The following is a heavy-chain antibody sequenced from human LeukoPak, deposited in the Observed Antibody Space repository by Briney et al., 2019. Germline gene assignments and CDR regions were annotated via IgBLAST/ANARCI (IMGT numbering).Heavy chain of an antibody. CDR3: ARGPWGATYYDYVWGSYGNWFDP. CDR2: INHSGST. Sequence: SETLSLTCAVYGGSFSGYYWSWIRQPPGKGLEWIGEINHSGSTNYNPSLKSRVTISVDTSKNQFSLKLSSVTAADTAVYYCARGPWGATYYDYVWGSYGNWFDPWGQGTLVTVSS. V-gene: IGHV4-34*01. CDR1: GGSFSGYY. J-gene: IGHJ5*02. D-gene: IGHD3-16*01.